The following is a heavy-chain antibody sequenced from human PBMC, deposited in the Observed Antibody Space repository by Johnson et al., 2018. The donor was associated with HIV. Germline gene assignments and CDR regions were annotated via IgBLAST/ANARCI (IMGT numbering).Heavy chain of an antibody. CDR3: ASDGWELLGVAAFDL. D-gene: IGHD1-26*01. J-gene: IGHJ3*01. CDR1: GFTFSSYA. V-gene: IGHV3-23*04. Sequence: VQLVESGGGVVQPGRSLRLSCAASGFTFSSYAMSWVRQAPGKGLQWVSSISGSGGSTYYADSVKDRFTISRDNAKNSLYLQMNSLRAEDMAVYYCASDGWELLGVAAFDLWGQGTMVTVSS. CDR2: ISGSGGST.